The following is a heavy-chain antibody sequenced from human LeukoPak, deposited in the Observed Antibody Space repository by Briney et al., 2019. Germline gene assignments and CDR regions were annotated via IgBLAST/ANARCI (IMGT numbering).Heavy chain of an antibody. CDR3: ARDAATGLDV. D-gene: IGHD6-25*01. V-gene: IGHV4-59*11. J-gene: IGHJ6*02. CDR1: GGPINNHF. Sequence: PSETLSLTCTVSGGPINNHFWSWVRQPPGEGLEWIGYIYYTGSPNYKPSLRSRVTISVDRSKNQFSLRLRSVTAADTAVYFCARDAATGLDVWGQGTTVTVSS. CDR2: IYYTGSP.